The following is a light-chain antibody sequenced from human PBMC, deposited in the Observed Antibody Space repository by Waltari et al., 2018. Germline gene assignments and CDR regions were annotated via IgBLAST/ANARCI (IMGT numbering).Light chain of an antibody. V-gene: IGKV3-20*01. CDR1: QSVTSGY. J-gene: IGKJ3*01. CDR3: QQYGSSPFT. Sequence: EIVLTQSPGTLSLSPGERATLSCRPSQSVTSGYLACYQQKPGQAPRLLIYGASSRATGIPDRFSGSGSGTDFTLTISRLEPEDFAVYYCQQYGSSPFTFGPGTRVDI. CDR2: GAS.